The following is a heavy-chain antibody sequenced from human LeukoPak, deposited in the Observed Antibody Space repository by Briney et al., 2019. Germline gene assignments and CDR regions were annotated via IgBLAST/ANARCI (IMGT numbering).Heavy chain of an antibody. V-gene: IGHV1-2*02. CDR3: ARDNIDGSYRVGDAFDI. CDR2: INPNSGGT. D-gene: IGHD1-26*01. CDR1: GLTFTGYY. Sequence: ASVKVFCKASGLTFTGYYMHWVRQAPGQGLEWMGWINPNSGGTNYAQKFQGRVTMTRDTSISTAYMELSRPRSDDTAVYYCARDNIDGSYRVGDAFDIWGQGTMVTVSS. J-gene: IGHJ3*02.